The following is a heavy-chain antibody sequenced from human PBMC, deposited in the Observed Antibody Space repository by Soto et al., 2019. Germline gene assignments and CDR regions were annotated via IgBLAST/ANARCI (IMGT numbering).Heavy chain of an antibody. V-gene: IGHV1-2*04. CDR3: ARSIVVVPAAILDY. CDR1: GYTFTGYY. J-gene: IGHJ4*02. Sequence: ASVKVSCKASGYTFTGYYMHWVRQAPGQGLEWMGWINPNSGGTNYAQKFQGWVTMTRDTSISTAYMELSRLRSDDTAVYYCARSIVVVPAAILDYWGQGTLVTVSS. D-gene: IGHD2-2*01. CDR2: INPNSGGT.